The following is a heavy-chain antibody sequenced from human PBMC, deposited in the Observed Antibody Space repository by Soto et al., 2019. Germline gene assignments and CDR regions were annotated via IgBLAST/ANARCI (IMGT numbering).Heavy chain of an antibody. J-gene: IGHJ6*02. Sequence: PSETLSLTCAVSGGSISSGGYSWSWIRQPPGKGLEWIGYIYHSGSTYYNPSLKSRVTISVDKSKNQFSLKLSSVTAADTVVYYCARHAIQLWYYYYYGMDVWGQGTTVTVSS. CDR2: IYHSGST. D-gene: IGHD5-18*01. V-gene: IGHV4-30-2*01. CDR1: GGSISSGGYS. CDR3: ARHAIQLWYYYYYGMDV.